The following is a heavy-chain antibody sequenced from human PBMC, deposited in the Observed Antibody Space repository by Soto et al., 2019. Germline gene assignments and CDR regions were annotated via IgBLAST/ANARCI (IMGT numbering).Heavy chain of an antibody. CDR1: GFFFSNYA. CDR3: AKCRGSGDRSEYRFEA. V-gene: IGHV3-23*01. CDR2: VGSGVSK. D-gene: IGHD2-15*01. Sequence: DVQLLESGGSLVQPGGSLRLSCAASGFFFSNYAMTWVRQAPGKGLEWVSTVGSGVSKYYTDSVKGRFTISRDNSKNTVYLQMNSLRAEDTAVYYCAKCRGSGDRSEYRFEAWGKGTLVTVSS. J-gene: IGHJ5*02.